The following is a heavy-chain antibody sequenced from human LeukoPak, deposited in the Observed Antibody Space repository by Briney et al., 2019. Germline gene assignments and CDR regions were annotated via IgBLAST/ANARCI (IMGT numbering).Heavy chain of an antibody. CDR2: ISNDGGGT. CDR3: AKGNSGYFADL. Sequence: GGSLRLSCSASGFIFNNYGLMWVRQAPGKGLEWVSAISNDGGGTTYADFVKGRFTISRDNSKNTLSLQMHSLRPEDTALYYCAKGNSGYFADLWGQGTVVTVSS. V-gene: IGHV3-23*01. J-gene: IGHJ5*02. D-gene: IGHD3-22*01. CDR1: GFIFNNYG.